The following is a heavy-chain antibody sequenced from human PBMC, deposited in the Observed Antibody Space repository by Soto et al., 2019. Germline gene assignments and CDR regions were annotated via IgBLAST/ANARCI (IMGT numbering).Heavy chain of an antibody. CDR3: ARGLYDSSGYINY. Sequence: QVQLVESGGGVVQPGRSLRLSCAASGFTFSSYGMHWVRQAPGKGLEWVAVIWYDGSNKYYADSVKGRFTISRDNSKNTLYLQMNSLRAEDTAVYYCARGLYDSSGYINYWGQGTLVTVSS. D-gene: IGHD3-22*01. CDR2: IWYDGSNK. J-gene: IGHJ4*02. V-gene: IGHV3-33*01. CDR1: GFTFSSYG.